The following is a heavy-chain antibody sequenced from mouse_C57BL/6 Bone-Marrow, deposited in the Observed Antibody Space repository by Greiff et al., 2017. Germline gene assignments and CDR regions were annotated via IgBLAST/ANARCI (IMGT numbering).Heavy chain of an antibody. CDR1: GFTFTDYY. J-gene: IGHJ1*03. CDR2: IYPGSGDT. V-gene: IGHV1-76*01. CDR3: AREAYWYFDV. Sequence: QVQLKQSGAELVRPGASVKLSCKASGFTFTDYYIHWVKQRPGQGLEWIARIYPGSGDTYYDEKFQGKATLTAEKSSSTAYLQLSSLTSEDSAVYFSAREAYWYFDVWGTGTTVTVSS.